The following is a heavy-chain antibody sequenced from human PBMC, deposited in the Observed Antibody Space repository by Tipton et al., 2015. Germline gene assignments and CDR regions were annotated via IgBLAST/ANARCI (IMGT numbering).Heavy chain of an antibody. D-gene: IGHD3-3*01. Sequence: TLSLTCAVYGGSFSGFYWSWIRQPPGKGLECIGYISYSGTTNYNPSLKSRVTISVDTSKNQLYLKLSSVTAADTAVYYCARDSPFGGMDVWGQGTTVTVSS. CDR3: ARDSPFGGMDV. CDR1: GGSFSGFY. J-gene: IGHJ6*02. CDR2: ISYSGTT. V-gene: IGHV4-59*01.